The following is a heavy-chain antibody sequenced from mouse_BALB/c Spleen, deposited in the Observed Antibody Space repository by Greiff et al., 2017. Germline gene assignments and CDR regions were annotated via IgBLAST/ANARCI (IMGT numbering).Heavy chain of an antibody. V-gene: IGHV1S135*01. CDR3: ARATTVVGGAMDY. CDR1: GYAFTSYN. CDR2: IDPYNGGT. D-gene: IGHD1-1*01. J-gene: IGHJ4*01. Sequence: EVKLVESGPELVKPGASVKVSCKASGYAFTSYNMYWVKQSHGKSLEWIGYIDPYNGGTSYNQKFKGKATLTVDKSSSTAYMHLNSLTSEDSAVYYCARATTVVGGAMDYWGQGTSVTVSS.